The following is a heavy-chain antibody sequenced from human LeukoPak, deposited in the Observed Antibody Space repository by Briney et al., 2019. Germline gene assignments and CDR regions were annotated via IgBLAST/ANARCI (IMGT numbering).Heavy chain of an antibody. CDR2: IYTSGST. J-gene: IGHJ6*02. D-gene: IGHD3-3*01. CDR1: GGSISSGSYY. Sequence: PSQTLSLTCTVSGGSISSGSYYWSWIRQLAGKGLEWIGRIYTSGSTNYNPSLKSRVTISVDTSKNQFSLKLSSVTAADTAVYYCARDPGTGFWSGPDYYGMDVWGQGTTVTVSS. V-gene: IGHV4-61*02. CDR3: ARDPGTGFWSGPDYYGMDV.